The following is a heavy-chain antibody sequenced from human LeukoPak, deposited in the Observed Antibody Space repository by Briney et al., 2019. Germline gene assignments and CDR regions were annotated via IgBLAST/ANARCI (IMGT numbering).Heavy chain of an antibody. J-gene: IGHJ4*02. Sequence: PGGSLRLSCAASGFTFSSYAMSWVRQAPGKGLEWVPAISGSGGSTYYADSVKGRFTIPRDNSKNTLYLQMNSLRAEDTAVYYCAKSVTARGYFDYWGQGTLVTVSS. CDR1: GFTFSSYA. CDR3: AKSVTARGYFDY. V-gene: IGHV3-23*01. D-gene: IGHD2-21*02. CDR2: ISGSGGST.